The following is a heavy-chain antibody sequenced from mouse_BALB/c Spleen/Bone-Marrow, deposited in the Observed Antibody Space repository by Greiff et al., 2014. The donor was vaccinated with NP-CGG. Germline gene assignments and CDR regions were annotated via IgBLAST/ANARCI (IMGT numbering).Heavy chain of an antibody. Sequence: DLVKPGASVKLSCKASGYTFTNYWINWIKQRPGQGLEWIGRTAPGSDNTYYNEMSKGKATLTVDTSSSTAYMQLSGQSSEDSAVYFCAREYYDNSFADWGQGTLVTVSA. CDR3: AREYYDNSFAD. D-gene: IGHD2-1*01. J-gene: IGHJ3*01. CDR2: TAPGSDNT. CDR1: GYTFTNYW. V-gene: IGHV1S41*01.